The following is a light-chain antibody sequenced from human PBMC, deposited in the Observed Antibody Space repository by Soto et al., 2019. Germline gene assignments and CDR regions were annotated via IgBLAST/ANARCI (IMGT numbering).Light chain of an antibody. CDR3: ETWDSKTWV. CDR1: SGYSGYI. V-gene: IGLV4-60*03. CDR2: LEVTGNF. Sequence: QSVLTQSSSASASLGSSVRLTCTLSSGYSGYIITWHQQQPGKAPRYLMKLEVTGNFNKGSGVPDRFSGSSSGADRYLIISNLQSEDEADYYCETWDSKTWVFGGGTKLTVL. J-gene: IGLJ3*02.